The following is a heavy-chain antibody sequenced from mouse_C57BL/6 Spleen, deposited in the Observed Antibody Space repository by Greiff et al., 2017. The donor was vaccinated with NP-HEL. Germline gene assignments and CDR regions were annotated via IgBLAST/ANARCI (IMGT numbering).Heavy chain of an antibody. D-gene: IGHD2-1*01. V-gene: IGHV5-16*01. J-gene: IGHJ4*01. Sequence: EVLLVESEGGLVQPGSSMKLSCTASGFTFSDYYMAWVRQVPEKGLEWVANINYDGSSTYYLDSLKSRFIISRDNAKNILYLQMSSLKSEDTATYYCARAGVYCGNLYYAMDYWGQGTSVTVSS. CDR1: GFTFSDYY. CDR2: INYDGSST. CDR3: ARAGVYCGNLYYAMDY.